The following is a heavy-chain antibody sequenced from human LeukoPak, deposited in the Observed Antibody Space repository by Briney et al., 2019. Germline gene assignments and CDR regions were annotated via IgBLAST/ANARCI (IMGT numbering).Heavy chain of an antibody. CDR2: INQDGNSQ. J-gene: IGHJ4*02. V-gene: IGHV3-7*01. Sequence: GGSLRLSCEASGFAFSSYWASWVRQAPGKGLEWVANINQDGNSQNYVDSVRGRFTISKDNAKNSVYLQMNSLRAEDTAVYYCARDGSSGGPYYWGQGTMVTVSS. CDR3: ARDGSSGGPYY. CDR1: GFAFSSYW. D-gene: IGHD6-19*01.